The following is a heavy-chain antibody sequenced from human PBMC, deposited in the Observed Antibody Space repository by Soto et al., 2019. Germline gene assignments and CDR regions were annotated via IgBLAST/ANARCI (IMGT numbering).Heavy chain of an antibody. CDR1: GGTFSSYA. V-gene: IGHV1-69*13. J-gene: IGHJ6*02. CDR3: ARGFRLSGSYGSVTYYYYGMDV. Sequence: GASVKVSCKASGGTFSSYAISWVRQAPGQGLEWMGGIIPIFGTANYAQKFQGRVTITADESTSTAYMELSSLRSEGTAVYYCARGFRLSGSYGSVTYYYYGMDVWGQGTTVTVSS. D-gene: IGHD3-10*01. CDR2: IIPIFGTA.